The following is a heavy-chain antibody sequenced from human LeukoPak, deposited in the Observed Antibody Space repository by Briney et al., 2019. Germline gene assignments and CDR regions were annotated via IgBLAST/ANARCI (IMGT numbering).Heavy chain of an antibody. Sequence: GGAPRLFCSASGFPFYSYSMTLGRPAPGKGLEGGSSIGSNGRTYYADSVKGRFSISRDNSKDTLSLQMNSLRADDSAIYYCVQSTAWYRSSWYLMYWGQGILVTVSS. CDR2: IGSNGRT. J-gene: IGHJ4*02. CDR1: GFPFYSYS. D-gene: IGHD6-13*01. CDR3: VQSTAWYRSSWYLMY. V-gene: IGHV3-23*01.